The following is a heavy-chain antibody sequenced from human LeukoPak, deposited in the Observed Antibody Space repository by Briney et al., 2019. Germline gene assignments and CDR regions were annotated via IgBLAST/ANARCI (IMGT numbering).Heavy chain of an antibody. Sequence: ASVKVSCKASGYTFTGYYMHWVRQAPGQGLEWMGWINPNSGGTNYAQKFQGWVTMTRDTSISTAYMELSRLRSDDTAVYYCASRASPAHLEHVYYYYGMDVWGQGTTVTVSS. CDR2: INPNSGGT. J-gene: IGHJ6*02. CDR1: GYTFTGYY. CDR3: ASRASPAHLEHVYYYYGMDV. D-gene: IGHD6-6*01. V-gene: IGHV1-2*04.